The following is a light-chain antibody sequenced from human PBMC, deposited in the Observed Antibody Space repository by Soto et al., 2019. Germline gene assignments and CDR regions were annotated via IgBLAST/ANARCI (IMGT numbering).Light chain of an antibody. CDR2: DAS. Sequence: DIQMTQSPSSLSASVGDRVTIICQASQDITNYLNWCQQKPGKAPNLLIYDASNLTTGVPSRFSGSSSATDFTFTISSLQPEDIATYKYHTLPPLTFGGGTKVDIK. CDR3: HTLPPLT. CDR1: QDITNY. J-gene: IGKJ4*01. V-gene: IGKV1-33*01.